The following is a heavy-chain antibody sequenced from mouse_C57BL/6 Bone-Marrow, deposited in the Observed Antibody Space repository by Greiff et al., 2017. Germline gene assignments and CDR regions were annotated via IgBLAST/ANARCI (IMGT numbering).Heavy chain of an antibody. Sequence: VQLQQSGPELVKPGASVKISCKASGYTFTDYYMNWVKQSHGKSLEWIGDINPNNGGTSYNQKFKGKATLTVDKSSSTAYMELRSLTSEDSAVYYCARAYGSPWYFDVWGTGTTVTVSS. D-gene: IGHD1-1*01. CDR3: ARAYGSPWYFDV. CDR2: INPNNGGT. J-gene: IGHJ1*03. V-gene: IGHV1-26*01. CDR1: GYTFTDYY.